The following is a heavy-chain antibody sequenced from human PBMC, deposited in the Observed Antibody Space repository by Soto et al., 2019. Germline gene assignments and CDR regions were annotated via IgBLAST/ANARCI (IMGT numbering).Heavy chain of an antibody. CDR3: AKVPKVGRTPGSGRFAGMDV. CDR2: ISYDGSNK. Sequence: PGGFLRLSCAVSGFTIRGHGRHWVRQAQGKGLEWVAVISYDGSNKYYADSVKGRFTISRDNSKNTLYLQMNSLRAEDTAVYYCAKVPKVGRTPGSGRFAGMDVWSQGTTVTVSS. D-gene: IGHD3-3*01. J-gene: IGHJ6*02. V-gene: IGHV3-30*18. CDR1: GFTIRGHG.